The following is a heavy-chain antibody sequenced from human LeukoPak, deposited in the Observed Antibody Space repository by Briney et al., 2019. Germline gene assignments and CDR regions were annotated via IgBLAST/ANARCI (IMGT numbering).Heavy chain of an antibody. D-gene: IGHD3-3*01. CDR1: GGSISSYY. J-gene: IGHJ6*02. CDR3: ARGWSGYYYYYGMDV. Sequence: SETLSLTCTVSGGSISSYYWSWIRQPPGKGLEWIGYIYYSGSTNYNPSLKSRVTISVDTSKNQFSLKLSSVTAADTAVYYCARGWSGYYYYYGMDVWGQGTTVTASS. CDR2: IYYSGST. V-gene: IGHV4-59*01.